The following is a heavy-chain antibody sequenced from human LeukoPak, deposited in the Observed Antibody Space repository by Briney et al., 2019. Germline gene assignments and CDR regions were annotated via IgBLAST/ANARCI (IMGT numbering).Heavy chain of an antibody. V-gene: IGHV1-8*01. D-gene: IGHD2-2*01. CDR3: ARGRGYCSSTSCSGIAFDI. J-gene: IGHJ3*02. CDR1: GYTFTSYD. Sequence: ASVEVSCKASGYTFTSYDTNWVRQATGQGLEWMGWMNPNSGNTGYAQKFQGRVTMTRNTSISTAYMELSSLRSEDTAVYYCARGRGYCSSTSCSGIAFDIWGQGTMVTVSS. CDR2: MNPNSGNT.